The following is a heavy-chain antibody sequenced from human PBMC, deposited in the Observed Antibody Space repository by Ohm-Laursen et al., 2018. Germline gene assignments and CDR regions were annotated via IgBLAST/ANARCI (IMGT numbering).Heavy chain of an antibody. V-gene: IGHV3-33*08. D-gene: IGHD2-8*02. CDR1: GFTFSSYG. J-gene: IGHJ4*02. CDR2: IWYDGSNK. Sequence: SSLRLSCTASGFTFSSYGMHWVRQAPGRGLEWVAVIWYDGSNKYYADSVKGRFTISRDNSKNTLYLQMNSLRAEDTAVYYCARGRDHWGWVDYWGQGTLVTVSS. CDR3: ARGRDHWGWVDY.